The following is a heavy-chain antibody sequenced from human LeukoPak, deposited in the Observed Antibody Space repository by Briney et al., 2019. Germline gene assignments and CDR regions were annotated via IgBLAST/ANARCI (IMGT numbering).Heavy chain of an antibody. J-gene: IGHJ4*02. V-gene: IGHV4-59*01. CDR3: ARDRVRGNSNPYFDY. Sequence: YIYYSGTPNYNPSLKSRVTISVDTSKNQFSLKLSSVTAADTAVYYCARDRVRGNSNPYFDYWGQGTLVTVSS. CDR2: IYYSGTP. D-gene: IGHD4-11*01.